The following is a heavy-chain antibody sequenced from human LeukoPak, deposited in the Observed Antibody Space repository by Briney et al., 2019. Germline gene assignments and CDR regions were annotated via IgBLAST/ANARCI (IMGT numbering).Heavy chain of an antibody. CDR1: IDSIKNYY. CDR3: ARAPLALIVFDI. Sequence: SETLSLTCTVSIDSIKNYYWSWIRQPPGKGLEWIGYIHYSGSTNYNPSLKSRVTISVDASKNQFSLKLSSVTAADTAMYYCARAPLALIVFDIWGQGTMVTVSS. CDR2: IHYSGST. V-gene: IGHV4-59*01. J-gene: IGHJ3*02. D-gene: IGHD2-21*01.